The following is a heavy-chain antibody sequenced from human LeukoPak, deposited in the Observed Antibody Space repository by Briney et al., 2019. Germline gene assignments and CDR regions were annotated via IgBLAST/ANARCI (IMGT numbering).Heavy chain of an antibody. J-gene: IGHJ6*03. V-gene: IGHV4-34*01. CDR1: GGSFSGYY. CDR2: INHSGST. CDR3: ARGSIQLWLPGYYYYMDV. Sequence: KPSETLSLTCAVYGGSFSGYYWSWIRQPPGKGLEWIGEINHSGSTNYNPSLKSRVTISVDTSKNQFSLKLSSVTAADTAVYYCARGSIQLWLPGYYYYMDVWGKGTTVTVSS. D-gene: IGHD5-18*01.